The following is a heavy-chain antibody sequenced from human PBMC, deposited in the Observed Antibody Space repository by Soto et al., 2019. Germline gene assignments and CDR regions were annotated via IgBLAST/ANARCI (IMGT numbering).Heavy chain of an antibody. J-gene: IGHJ5*02. CDR1: GGSISSGGYS. D-gene: IGHD1-26*01. V-gene: IGHV4-30-2*01. CDR2: IYHSGST. CDR3: ARANSGKYNWFDP. Sequence: SETLSLTCAVSGGSISSGGYSWSWIRQPPGKGLEWIGYIYHSGSTYYNPSLKSRVTISVDRSKNQFSLKLSSVTAADTAVYYCARANSGKYNWFDPWGQGTLVTVS.